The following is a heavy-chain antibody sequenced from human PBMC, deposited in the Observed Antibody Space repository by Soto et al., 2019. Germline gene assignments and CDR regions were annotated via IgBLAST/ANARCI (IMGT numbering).Heavy chain of an antibody. CDR2: INHSGST. CDR3: ARGGHDYGGNLDY. Sequence: QVQLQQWGAGLLKPSETLSLTCAVYGGSFSGYYWSWIRQPPGRWLEWIGEINHSGSTNYNPSLKSRVTISADTSKNQFSLKLSSVTAADTAVYYCARGGHDYGGNLDYWGQGTLVTVSS. D-gene: IGHD4-17*01. CDR1: GGSFSGYY. V-gene: IGHV4-34*01. J-gene: IGHJ4*02.